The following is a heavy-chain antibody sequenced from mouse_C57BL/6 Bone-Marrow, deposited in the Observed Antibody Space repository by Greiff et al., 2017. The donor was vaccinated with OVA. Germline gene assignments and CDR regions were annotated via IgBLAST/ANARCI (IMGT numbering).Heavy chain of an antibody. V-gene: IGHV5-15*01. CDR1: GFTFSDYG. Sequence: EVKLVESGGGLVQPGGSLKLSCAASGFTFSDYGMAWVRQAPRKGPEWVAFISNLAYSIYYADTVTGRFTFSRENATNTLYLEMSSLRSEDTAMYYYARQGYYGSNYFDVWGTGTTVTVSS. J-gene: IGHJ1*03. CDR3: ARQGYYGSNYFDV. CDR2: ISNLAYSI. D-gene: IGHD1-1*01.